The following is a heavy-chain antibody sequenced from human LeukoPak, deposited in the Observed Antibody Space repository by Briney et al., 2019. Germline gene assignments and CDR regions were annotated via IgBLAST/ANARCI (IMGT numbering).Heavy chain of an antibody. CDR1: GGSISSGDYY. V-gene: IGHV4-30-4*08. CDR3: ARGEDDFWSGIRTAGWFDP. CDR2: IYYSGST. D-gene: IGHD3-3*01. J-gene: IGHJ5*02. Sequence: SQTLSLTCTVSGGSISSGDYYWSWIRQPPGKGLEWIGYIYYSGSTYYNPSLKSRVTISVDTSKNQFSPKLSSVTAADTAVYYCARGEDDFWSGIRTAGWFDPWGQGTLVTVSS.